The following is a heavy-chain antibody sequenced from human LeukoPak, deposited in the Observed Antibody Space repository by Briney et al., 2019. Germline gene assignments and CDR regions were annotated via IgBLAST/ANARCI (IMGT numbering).Heavy chain of an antibody. CDR1: GGSFSGYY. Sequence: SETLSLTCAVYGGSFSGYYWSWIRQPPGKGLEWIGEINHSGSTYYNPSLKSRVTISVDTSKNQFSLKLSSVTAADTAVYYCARDAMVRGVIITRDMDVWGKGTTVTVSS. CDR2: INHSGST. D-gene: IGHD3-10*01. J-gene: IGHJ6*03. CDR3: ARDAMVRGVIITRDMDV. V-gene: IGHV4-34*01.